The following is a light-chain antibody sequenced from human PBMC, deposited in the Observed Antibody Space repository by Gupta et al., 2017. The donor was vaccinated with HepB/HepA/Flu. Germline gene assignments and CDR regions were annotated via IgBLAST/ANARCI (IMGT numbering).Light chain of an antibody. V-gene: IGLV2-14*03. Sequence: QSALTQPASVSGSPGQSITISCTGTSSDVGGYNYVSWYQQHPGKAPTLMMYDVSKRPSGVSNRFSGSKSGNTASLTISELQDEDEANYYCGSSTRSTTLVFGGGTKLTVL. CDR2: DVS. CDR1: SSDVGGYNY. CDR3: GSSTRSTTLV. J-gene: IGLJ2*01.